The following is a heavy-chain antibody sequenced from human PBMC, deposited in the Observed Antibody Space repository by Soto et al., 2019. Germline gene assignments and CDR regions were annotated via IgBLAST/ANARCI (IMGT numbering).Heavy chain of an antibody. CDR3: AIGAFSGGSCYGRYYYYYGMDV. CDR1: GDSITSSPYY. Sequence: SETLSLTCTVSGDSITSSPYYWGWIRQPPGKGLEWIATIYYSGTTYYNTSLKSRVTISADTSKNQFSLKLSSVTAADTAVYYCAIGAFSGGSCYGRYYYYYGMDVWGQGTTVTISS. J-gene: IGHJ6*02. D-gene: IGHD2-15*01. V-gene: IGHV4-39*01. CDR2: IYYSGTT.